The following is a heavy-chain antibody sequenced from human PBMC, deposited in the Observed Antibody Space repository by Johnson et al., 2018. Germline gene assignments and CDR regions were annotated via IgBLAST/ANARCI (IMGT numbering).Heavy chain of an antibody. J-gene: IGHJ3*02. Sequence: QVQLVESGGGVVQPGRSLRLSCAASGFTFSSYGMHWVRQAQGKGLEWVAVVSYDGTNKYYADYGKGRFTRSRDNSNNTVFLQMNSLRAEDSGIYYCVTEPANGIPDAFENWGQGTMVTVSS. CDR3: VTEPANGIPDAFEN. D-gene: IGHD1-14*01. V-gene: IGHV3-30*03. CDR1: GFTFSSYG. CDR2: VSYDGTNK.